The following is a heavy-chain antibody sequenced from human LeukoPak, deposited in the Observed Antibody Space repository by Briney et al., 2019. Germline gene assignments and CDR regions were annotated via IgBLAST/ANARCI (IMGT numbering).Heavy chain of an antibody. Sequence: ASVKVSCKASRGTFSSYAISWVQQAPGQGLEWMGGIIPIFGTANYAQKFQGRVTITTDESTSTAYMELSSQRSDDTAVYYCASKADVLLESLGAFDLWGQGTMDTVSS. CDR1: RGTFSSYA. CDR2: IIPIFGTA. J-gene: IGHJ3*01. D-gene: IGHD3-10*01. CDR3: ASKADVLLESLGAFDL. V-gene: IGHV1-69*05.